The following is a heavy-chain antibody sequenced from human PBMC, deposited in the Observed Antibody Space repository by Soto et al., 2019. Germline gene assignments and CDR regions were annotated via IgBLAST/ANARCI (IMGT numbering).Heavy chain of an antibody. Sequence: PGESLKISCKGSGYRFTNYWIAWVRQMPGKGLEWMGIVYPGDSDTRYSPSFQGQVTISADKSISTAYLQWSSLKASDTAMYYWARQDIVVVPAALGWFDPWGQGTLVTVSS. CDR1: GYRFTNYW. V-gene: IGHV5-51*01. D-gene: IGHD2-2*01. CDR3: ARQDIVVVPAALGWFDP. CDR2: VYPGDSDT. J-gene: IGHJ5*02.